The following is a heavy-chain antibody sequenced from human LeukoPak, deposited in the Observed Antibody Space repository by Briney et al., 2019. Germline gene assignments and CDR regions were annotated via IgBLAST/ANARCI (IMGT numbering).Heavy chain of an antibody. V-gene: IGHV4-59*01. CDR3: ASHYYDSSGDFDY. CDR1: GGSISSYY. J-gene: IGHJ4*02. Sequence: PSETLSLTCTVSGGSISSYYWSWIRQPPGKGLEGIGYIYYSGSTNYNPSLKSRVTISVDTSKNQFSLKLSSVTAADTAVYYCASHYYDSSGDFDYWGQGTLVTVSS. D-gene: IGHD3-22*01. CDR2: IYYSGST.